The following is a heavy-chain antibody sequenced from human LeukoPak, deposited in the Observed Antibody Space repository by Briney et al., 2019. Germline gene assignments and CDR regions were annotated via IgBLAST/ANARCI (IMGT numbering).Heavy chain of an antibody. CDR1: GGTFSSYA. Sequence: SVTVSCKASGGTFSSYAISWVRQAPGQGLEWMGGIIPIFGTANYAQKFQGRVTITTYESTSTAYMELSSLRSEDTAVYYCARDAQYSSSSGYFQHWGQGTLVTVSS. D-gene: IGHD6-6*01. V-gene: IGHV1-69*05. CDR3: ARDAQYSSSSGYFQH. CDR2: IIPIFGTA. J-gene: IGHJ1*01.